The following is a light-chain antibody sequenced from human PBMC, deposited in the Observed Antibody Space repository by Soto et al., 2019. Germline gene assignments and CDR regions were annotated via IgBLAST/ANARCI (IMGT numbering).Light chain of an antibody. V-gene: IGKV3D-15*01. CDR2: GAS. CDR1: QSVFSN. CDR3: HQYNNWPPST. J-gene: IGKJ5*01. Sequence: EIVLTQSPATLSLSPGERASLSCRASQSVFSNLAWYQQKPGQAPRLLIYGASSRATGIPDRFRGSGTGPDFTLTISRLEPEDFGVYYCHQYNNWPPSTFGQGTRLEIK.